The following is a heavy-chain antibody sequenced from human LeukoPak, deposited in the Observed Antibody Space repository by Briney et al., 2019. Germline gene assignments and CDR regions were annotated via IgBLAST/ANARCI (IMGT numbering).Heavy chain of an antibody. CDR1: GGSISSHY. CDR3: ARQPDPTKYGDYQNWFDP. J-gene: IGHJ5*02. CDR2: IYYSGST. V-gene: IGHV4-59*11. D-gene: IGHD4-17*01. Sequence: SETLSLTCTVSGGSISSHYWSWIRQPPRKGLEWIGYIYYSGSTNYNPSLKSRVTISVDTSKNQFSLKLSSVTAADTAVYYCARQPDPTKYGDYQNWFDPWGQGTLVTVSS.